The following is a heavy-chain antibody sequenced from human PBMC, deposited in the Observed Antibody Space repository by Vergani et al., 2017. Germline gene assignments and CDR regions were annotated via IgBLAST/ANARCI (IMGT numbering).Heavy chain of an antibody. J-gene: IGHJ5*02. D-gene: IGHD3-10*01. CDR3: GRVADFYGLGSRLLDL. Sequence: QLHLQESGPGLVKPSETLSLTCTVSGGSITSSSYYWGWIRQPPGKGLEWIGNIYHSGSTNYNPSLETRVTISGDTSKNQFSLKLNSVTAADTAVYYCGRVADFYGLGSRLLDLWGQGILVTVSS. V-gene: IGHV4-61*05. CDR1: GGSITSSSYY. CDR2: IYHSGST.